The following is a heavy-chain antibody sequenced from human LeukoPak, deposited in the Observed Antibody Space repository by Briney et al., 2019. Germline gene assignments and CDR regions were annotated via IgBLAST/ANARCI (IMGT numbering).Heavy chain of an antibody. Sequence: PGGSLRLSCAASGLTFSNYAMSWVRQAPGKGLEWVSAISGSGGNTYYADSVKGRFTISRDNSKNTLYLQMNSLRAEDTAVYYCAKGWSSPFGYWGQGTLVTVSS. CDR2: ISGSGGNT. CDR3: AKGWSSPFGY. CDR1: GLTFSNYA. J-gene: IGHJ4*02. V-gene: IGHV3-23*01.